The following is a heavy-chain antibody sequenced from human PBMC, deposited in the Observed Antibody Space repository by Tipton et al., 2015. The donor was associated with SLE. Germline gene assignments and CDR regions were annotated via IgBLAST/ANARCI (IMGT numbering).Heavy chain of an antibody. CDR2: ISSSGNT. CDR3: ARIFYYGSGSPLDY. V-gene: IGHV4-61*02. Sequence: TLSLTCTVSGGSISSDSYAWNWIRQPAGKGLEWIGRISSSGNTNYNPSLKGRVTISVDTSKNQFSLKLSSVTAADTAVYHCARIFYYGSGSPLDYWGQGTLVTVSS. J-gene: IGHJ4*02. CDR1: GGSISSDSYA. D-gene: IGHD3-10*01.